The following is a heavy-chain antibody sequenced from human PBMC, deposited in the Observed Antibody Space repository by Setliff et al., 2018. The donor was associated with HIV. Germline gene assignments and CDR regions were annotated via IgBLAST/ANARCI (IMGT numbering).Heavy chain of an antibody. CDR2: VYPADSNT. D-gene: IGHD3-3*02. CDR3: ARLGGSFGIPHFDF. CDR1: GYVFSDYW. Sequence: GESLKISCEVSGYVFSDYWIAWVRQTPGKGLEWIGLVYPADSNTIYSPSFQHQVTISADKSFSTAFLQWSDVKASDSGIYFCARLGGSFGIPHFDFWGQGTPVTAPQ. J-gene: IGHJ4*02. V-gene: IGHV5-51*01.